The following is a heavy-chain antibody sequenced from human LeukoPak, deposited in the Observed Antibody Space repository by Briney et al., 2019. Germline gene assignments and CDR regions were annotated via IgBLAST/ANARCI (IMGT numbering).Heavy chain of an antibody. J-gene: IGHJ4*02. D-gene: IGHD5-18*01. CDR1: GFTFSSYG. CDR3: AKDVDTAMVTGYFGY. CDR2: IRYDGSNK. V-gene: IGHV3-30*02. Sequence: GGSLRLSGAASGFTFSSYGMHWVRQAPGKGLEWVAFIRYDGSNKYYADSVKGRFTISRDNSKNTLYLQMNSLRAEDTAVYYCAKDVDTAMVTGYFGYWGQGTLVTVSS.